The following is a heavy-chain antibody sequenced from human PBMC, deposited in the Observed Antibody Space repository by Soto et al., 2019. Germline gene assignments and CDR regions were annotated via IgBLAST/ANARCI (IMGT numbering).Heavy chain of an antibody. Sequence: QLQLQESGPGLVKPSETLSLPCTVSGGSISSSSYYWGWIRQPPGKGLEWIGSIYYRGSTYYNPSLKIIVTICVDTSKDQFSLKLSSVAAADTAVYYGASATGYSYGWGEYWGQGTLVTVAS. CDR1: GGSISSSSYY. V-gene: IGHV4-39*01. CDR2: IYYRGST. CDR3: ASATGYSYGWGEY. J-gene: IGHJ4*02. D-gene: IGHD5-18*01.